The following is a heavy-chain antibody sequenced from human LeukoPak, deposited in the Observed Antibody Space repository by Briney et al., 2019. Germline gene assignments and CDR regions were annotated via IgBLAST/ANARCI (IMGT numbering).Heavy chain of an antibody. Sequence: GASVKVSCKASGGTFSSYAISWVRQAPGQGLEWMGWITADNGHTRYSQTFQGRVTITRDTSATTAYIELSSLRSEDTAVYYCARDRPGTGYFDPWGQGTLVSVSS. J-gene: IGHJ5*02. CDR3: ARDRPGTGYFDP. CDR2: ITADNGHT. V-gene: IGHV1-3*01. CDR1: GGTFSSYA. D-gene: IGHD1-1*01.